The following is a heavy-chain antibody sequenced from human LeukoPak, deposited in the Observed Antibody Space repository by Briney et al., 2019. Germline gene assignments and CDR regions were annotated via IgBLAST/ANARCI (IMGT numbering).Heavy chain of an antibody. Sequence: PGGSLRLSCAASGFTFDDYAMHWVRQAQEKGLEWVSGINWNSGSVGYADSVKGRFTISRDNAKNSLYLQMNSLRAEDTALYYCARAAVAGTFNWFDPWGQGTLVTVSS. D-gene: IGHD6-19*01. J-gene: IGHJ5*02. CDR1: GFTFDDYA. CDR2: INWNSGSV. CDR3: ARAAVAGTFNWFDP. V-gene: IGHV3-9*01.